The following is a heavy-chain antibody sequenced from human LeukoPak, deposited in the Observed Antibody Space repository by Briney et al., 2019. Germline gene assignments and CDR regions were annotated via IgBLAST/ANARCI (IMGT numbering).Heavy chain of an antibody. CDR2: ISAYNGNT. Sequence: ASVKVSCKASGYSFTSNVISWVRQAPGQGLEWMGWISAYNGNTNYAQKLQGRVTMTTDTSTSTAYMELRSLRSDDTAVYYCARDGGYSSSSIPPLDYWGQGTLVTVSS. CDR1: GYSFTSNV. CDR3: ARDGGYSSSSIPPLDY. V-gene: IGHV1-18*01. D-gene: IGHD6-6*01. J-gene: IGHJ4*02.